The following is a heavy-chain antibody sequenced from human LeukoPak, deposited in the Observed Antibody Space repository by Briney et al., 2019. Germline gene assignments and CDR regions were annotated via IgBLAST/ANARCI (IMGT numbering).Heavy chain of an antibody. D-gene: IGHD3-9*01. CDR1: GYTFTSYG. J-gene: IGHJ3*02. CDR3: ARDSDPETGRYAFDI. CDR2: IIPIFGTA. Sequence: GASVKVSCKASGYTFTSYGISWVRQAPGQGLEWMGGIIPIFGTANYAQKFQGRVTITTDESTSTAYMELSSLRSEDTAVYYCARDSDPETGRYAFDIWGQGTMVTVSS. V-gene: IGHV1-69*05.